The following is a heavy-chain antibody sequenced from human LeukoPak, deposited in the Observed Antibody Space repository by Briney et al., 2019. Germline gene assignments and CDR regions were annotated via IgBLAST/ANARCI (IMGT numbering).Heavy chain of an antibody. Sequence: GASVKVSCKASGYTFTGYYMHWVRQAPGQGLEWMGWINPNSGGTNYAQKFQGRVTMTRDTSISTAYMELSRLRSDDTAVYYCARLGGYYYDSSGYSSHFDYWGQGTLVTVSS. CDR2: INPNSGGT. V-gene: IGHV1-2*02. CDR3: ARLGGYYYDSSGYSSHFDY. J-gene: IGHJ4*02. D-gene: IGHD3-22*01. CDR1: GYTFTGYY.